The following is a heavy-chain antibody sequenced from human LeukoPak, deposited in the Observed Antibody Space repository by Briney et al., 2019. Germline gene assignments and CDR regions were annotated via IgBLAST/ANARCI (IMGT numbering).Heavy chain of an antibody. V-gene: IGHV3-23*01. CDR2: ISGSGGST. Sequence: GGSLRLSCAASGFTFSSYAMSWVRQAPGKGLEWVSAISGSGGSTYYADSVKGRFTISRDNSKNTLYLQMNSLRAEDTAVYYCAKLDRASITMIVVVITFDYWGQGTLVTVSS. CDR1: GFTFSSYA. J-gene: IGHJ4*02. D-gene: IGHD3-22*01. CDR3: AKLDRASITMIVVVITFDY.